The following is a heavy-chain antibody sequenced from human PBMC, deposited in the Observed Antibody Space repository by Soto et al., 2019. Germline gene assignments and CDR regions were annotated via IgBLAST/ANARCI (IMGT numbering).Heavy chain of an antibody. J-gene: IGHJ4*02. CDR2: IYHSGST. V-gene: IGHV4-30-2*01. D-gene: IGHD3-22*01. CDR1: GGSISSGGYS. Sequence: PSETLSLTCAVSGGSISSGGYSWSWIRQPPGKGLEWIGYIYHSGSTYYNPSLKSRVTISVDTSKNQFSLKLSSVTAADTAVYYCARAGDYYDSSGYYPYYFDYWGQGTLVTVSS. CDR3: ARAGDYYDSSGYYPYYFDY.